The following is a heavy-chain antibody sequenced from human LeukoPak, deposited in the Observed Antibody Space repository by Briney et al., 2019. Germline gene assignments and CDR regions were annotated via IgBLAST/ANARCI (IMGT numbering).Heavy chain of an antibody. J-gene: IGHJ5*02. D-gene: IGHD5-18*01. CDR1: GGSFSGYY. Sequence: PSETLSLTCAVYGGSFSGYYWSWIRQPPGKGLEWSGEINHGGSTNYNASLKSRVTISVDTSTNQFSLRLSSVTAADTAVYYCAPRGDIEHSYGYGKWFDPWGQGTRVTVSS. CDR3: APRGDIEHSYGYGKWFDP. CDR2: INHGGST. V-gene: IGHV4-34*01.